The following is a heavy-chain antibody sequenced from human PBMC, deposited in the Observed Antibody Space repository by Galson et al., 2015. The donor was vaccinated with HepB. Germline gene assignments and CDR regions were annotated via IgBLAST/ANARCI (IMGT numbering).Heavy chain of an antibody. D-gene: IGHD5-18*01. CDR3: ARDGDTAMAPDPYYYYGMDV. CDR2: IWYDGSNK. J-gene: IGHJ6*02. CDR1: FSSYG. V-gene: IGHV3-33*01. Sequence: FSSYGMHWVRQAPGKGLEWVAVIWYDGSNKYYADSVKGRFTISRDNSKNTLYLQMNSLRAEDTAVYYCARDGDTAMAPDPYYYYGMDVWGQGTTVTVSS.